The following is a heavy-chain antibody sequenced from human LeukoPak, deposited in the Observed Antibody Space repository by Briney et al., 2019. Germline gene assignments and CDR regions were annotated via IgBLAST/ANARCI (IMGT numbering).Heavy chain of an antibody. V-gene: IGHV1-69*13. CDR3: TSTRIRVVIINKSASPAQSNDY. D-gene: IGHD3-10*01. CDR1: GGTFSSYA. J-gene: IGHJ4*02. Sequence: GASVKVSCKASGGTFSSYAISWVRQAPGQGLEWMGGIIPIFGTANYAQKFQGRVTITADESTSTAYMELSSLRSEDTAVYYCTSTRIRVVIINKSASPAQSNDYWGQGTLVTVSS. CDR2: IIPIFGTA.